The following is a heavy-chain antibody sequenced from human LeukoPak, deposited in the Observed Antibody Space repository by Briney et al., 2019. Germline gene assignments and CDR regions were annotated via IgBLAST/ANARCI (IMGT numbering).Heavy chain of an antibody. CDR2: VYYSGST. CDR1: GASINNNSYF. V-gene: IGHV4-39*07. CDR3: ARDRGGYTYSHDY. Sequence: SETLSLTCTVSGASINNNSYFWGWIRQPPGKGLEWIGSVYYSGSTYRNPSLKSRVTISMDKSKNQLSLKLNFVTAADTAVYYCARDRGGYTYSHDYWGQGTLVTVSS. J-gene: IGHJ4*02. D-gene: IGHD5-18*01.